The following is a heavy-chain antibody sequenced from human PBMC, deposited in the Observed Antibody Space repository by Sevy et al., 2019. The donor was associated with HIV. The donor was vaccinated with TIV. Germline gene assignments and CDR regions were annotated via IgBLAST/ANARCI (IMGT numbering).Heavy chain of an antibody. V-gene: IGHV3-74*01. CDR2: INGDGSST. Sequence: GGSLRLSCAASGFIFRYDWMHWVRQAPGKGLVWVSRINGDGSSTNYADSVKGRFTVSRDNAENILYLQMNSLRGEDTAVYYWAGGMREGNAEYFHHWGQGTLVTVSS. D-gene: IGHD2-8*01. J-gene: IGHJ1*01. CDR1: GFIFRYDW. CDR3: AGGMREGNAEYFHH.